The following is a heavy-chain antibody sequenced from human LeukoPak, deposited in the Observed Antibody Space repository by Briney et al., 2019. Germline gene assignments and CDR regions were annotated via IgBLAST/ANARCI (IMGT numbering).Heavy chain of an antibody. CDR1: GGSISSHY. CDR2: IYNSGST. CDR3: ARGPTYSSGAYFDH. D-gene: IGHD6-19*01. J-gene: IGHJ4*02. Sequence: NSSETLSLTCTVSGGSISSHYWSWVRQPAGKGLEWIGRIYNSGSTNYNPSLKSRVTMSVDTSKNQFSLILNSLIAADTALYYCARGPTYSSGAYFDHWGQGILVTVSS. V-gene: IGHV4-4*07.